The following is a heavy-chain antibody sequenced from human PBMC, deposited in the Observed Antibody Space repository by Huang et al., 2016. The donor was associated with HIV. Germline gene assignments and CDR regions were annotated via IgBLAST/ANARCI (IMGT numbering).Heavy chain of an antibody. Sequence: QVQLQQWGAGLLKPSETLSLTCAVYGGSVSGHYWSWIRQPHGKGLEWIAEINDNGYTNNNPSLKCRVTRSVHTSRNQFPLKLNSVTAADAAVYYCARASWYEPRSWYFGLWGRGTLVTVSS. J-gene: IGHJ2*01. V-gene: IGHV4-34*01. D-gene: IGHD6-13*01. CDR1: GGSVSGHY. CDR3: ARASWYEPRSWYFGL. CDR2: INDNGYT.